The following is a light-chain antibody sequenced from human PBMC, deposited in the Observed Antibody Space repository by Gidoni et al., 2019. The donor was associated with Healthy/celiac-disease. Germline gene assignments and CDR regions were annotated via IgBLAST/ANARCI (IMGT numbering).Light chain of an antibody. CDR2: AAS. CDR3: LQHNSYPLT. V-gene: IGKV1-17*01. Sequence: DLQMTQSPSSLSASVGDRVTITCRASPGIRKDLGWYQQKPGKAPKRLIYAASSLQSGVPSRFSGSGSVTEVTITISSLQPEDFATYYRLQHNSYPLTFGGGTKVEIK. CDR1: PGIRKD. J-gene: IGKJ4*01.